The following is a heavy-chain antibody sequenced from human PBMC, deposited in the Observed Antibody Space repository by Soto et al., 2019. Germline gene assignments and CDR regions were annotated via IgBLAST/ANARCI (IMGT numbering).Heavy chain of an antibody. CDR2: ISAYNGNT. Sequence: ASVKVSCKASGYTFTSYGISWVRQAPGQGLEWMGWISAYNGNTNYAQKFQGRVTMTTDTSTSTAYMELSSLRSEDTAVYYCARDRPRENYGGNYYYDMDVWG. CDR1: GYTFTSYG. CDR3: ARDRPRENYGGNYYYDMDV. V-gene: IGHV1-18*01. J-gene: IGHJ6*02. D-gene: IGHD4-17*01.